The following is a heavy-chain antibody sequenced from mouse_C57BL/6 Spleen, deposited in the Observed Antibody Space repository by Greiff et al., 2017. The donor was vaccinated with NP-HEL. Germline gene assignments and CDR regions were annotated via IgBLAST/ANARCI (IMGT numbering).Heavy chain of an antibody. CDR2: ISYDGSN. J-gene: IGHJ2*01. CDR1: GYSITSGYY. V-gene: IGHV3-6*01. Sequence: EVKLLESGPGLVKPSQSLSLTCSVTGYSITSGYYWNWIRQFPGNKLEWMGYISYDGSNNYNPSLKNRISITRDTSKNQFFLKLNSVTTEDTATYYCPREGGYYGSSYYFDYWGQGTTLTVSS. CDR3: PREGGYYGSSYYFDY. D-gene: IGHD1-1*01.